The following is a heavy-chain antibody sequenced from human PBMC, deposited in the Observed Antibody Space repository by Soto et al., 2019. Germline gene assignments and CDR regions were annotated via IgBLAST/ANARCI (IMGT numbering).Heavy chain of an antibody. Sequence: QITLKESGPTLVKPTQTLTLTCTFSGFSLSTSGVGVGWIRQPPGKALEWLALIYWDDDKRYSPSLKSRLTITKDTSKNQVVLTMTNMDPLDTATYYCAHPTFDWYRFYYFDYWGQGTLVTVSS. J-gene: IGHJ4*02. CDR2: IYWDDDK. D-gene: IGHD3-9*01. V-gene: IGHV2-5*02. CDR3: AHPTFDWYRFYYFDY. CDR1: GFSLSTSGVG.